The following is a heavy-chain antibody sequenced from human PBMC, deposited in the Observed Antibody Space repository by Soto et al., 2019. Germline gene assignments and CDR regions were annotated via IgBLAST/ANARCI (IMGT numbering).Heavy chain of an antibody. CDR1: GGSISSYY. CDR2: IYYSGST. Sequence: SETLSLTCTVSGGSISSYYWSCIRQPPGKGLEWIGYIYYSGSTNYNPSLKSRVTISVDTSKNQFSLKLSSVTAADTAVYYCARDHKGRYLDSWGQGTLVTVSS. CDR3: ARDHKGRYLDS. V-gene: IGHV4-59*01. J-gene: IGHJ4*02. D-gene: IGHD3-9*01.